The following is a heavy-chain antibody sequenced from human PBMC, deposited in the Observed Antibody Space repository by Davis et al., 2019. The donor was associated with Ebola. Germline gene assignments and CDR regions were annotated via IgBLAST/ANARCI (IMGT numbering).Heavy chain of an antibody. Sequence: LKISCAASGFTFSGSAMHWVRQASGKGLEWVGRIRSKANSYATAYAASVKGRFTISRDDSKNTAYLQMNSLKTEDTAVYYCTRGYSSGWYSDYWGQGTLVTVSS. CDR1: GFTFSGSA. V-gene: IGHV3-73*01. CDR3: TRGYSSGWYSDY. D-gene: IGHD6-19*01. CDR2: IRSKANSYAT. J-gene: IGHJ4*02.